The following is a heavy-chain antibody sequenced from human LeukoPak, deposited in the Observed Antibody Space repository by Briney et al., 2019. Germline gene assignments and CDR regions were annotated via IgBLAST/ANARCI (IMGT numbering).Heavy chain of an antibody. CDR2: IYSGGTT. CDR1: GFTVSGNY. J-gene: IGHJ5*02. Sequence: GGSLRLSCAVSGFTVSGNYMSWVRQAPGKGLEWVSLIYSGGTTYYGDSVKGRFTISRDNSKNTLYLQMNSLRAEDTAVYYCARDSSDNYYGSGTAPFDPWGQGTLVTVSS. V-gene: IGHV3-53*05. D-gene: IGHD3-10*01. CDR3: ARDSSDNYYGSGTAPFDP.